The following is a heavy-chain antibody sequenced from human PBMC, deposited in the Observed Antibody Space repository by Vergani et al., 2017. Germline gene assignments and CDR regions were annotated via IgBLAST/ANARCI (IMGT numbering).Heavy chain of an antibody. CDR2: ISGSGSSTI. D-gene: IGHD4-17*01. CDR1: GFTFSSYA. V-gene: IGHV3-23*01. CDR3: ARAGYGDYGGYFDY. J-gene: IGHJ4*02. Sequence: EVQLLESGGGLVQPGGSLRLSCAASGFTFSSYAMSWVRQAPGKGLEWVSAISGSGSSTIYYADSVKGRFTISRDNAKNALYLQMNSLRAEDTAVYYCARAGYGDYGGYFDYWGQGTLVTVSS.